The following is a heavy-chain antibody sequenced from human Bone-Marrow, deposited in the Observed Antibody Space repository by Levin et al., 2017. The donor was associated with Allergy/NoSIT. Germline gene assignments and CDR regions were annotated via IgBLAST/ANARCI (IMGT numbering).Heavy chain of an antibody. J-gene: IGHJ6*02. CDR1: GYTFTSYD. CDR2: MNPNSGNT. D-gene: IGHD6-19*01. Sequence: ASVKVSCKASGYTFTSYDINWVRQATGQGLEWMGWMNPNSGNTGYAQKFQGRVTMTRNTSISTAYMELSSLRSEDTAVYYCARGLCRYIAVAVFHGMDVWGQGTTVTVSS. V-gene: IGHV1-8*01. CDR3: ARGLCRYIAVAVFHGMDV.